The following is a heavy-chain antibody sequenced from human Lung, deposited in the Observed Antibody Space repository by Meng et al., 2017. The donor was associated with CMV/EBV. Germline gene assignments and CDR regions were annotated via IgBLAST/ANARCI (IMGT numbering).Heavy chain of an antibody. Sequence: SETLSLXXTVSSGSVSSDSYYWSWIRQPPGKGLEWIAYIYDNWSTNYHPSLKSRVTISVDTSKNQFSLKLTSVTAADTAVYYCARGSPGEYYTNSRGYFYFDNWGQGTLVTVS. V-gene: IGHV4-61*01. CDR3: ARGSPGEYYTNSRGYFYFDN. CDR2: IYDNWST. D-gene: IGHD3-22*01. J-gene: IGHJ4*02. CDR1: SGSVSSDSYY.